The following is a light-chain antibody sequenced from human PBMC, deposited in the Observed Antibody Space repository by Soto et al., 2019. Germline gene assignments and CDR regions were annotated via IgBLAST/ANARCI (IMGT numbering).Light chain of an antibody. J-gene: IGLJ2*01. CDR3: QSYDSSLSGLGV. CDR1: SSNIGAGYD. Sequence: QSVLTQPPSVSGVPGQWVTISCTGSSSNIGAGYDVHWYQQLPGAAPKLLISNNDNRPSGVPDRFSGSKSGTSASLAITGLQPEDEADYYCQSYDSSLSGLGVFGGGTKLTVL. CDR2: NND. V-gene: IGLV1-40*01.